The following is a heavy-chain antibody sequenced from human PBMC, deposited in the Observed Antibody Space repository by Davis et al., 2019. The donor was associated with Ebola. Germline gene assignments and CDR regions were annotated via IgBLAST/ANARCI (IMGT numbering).Heavy chain of an antibody. V-gene: IGHV3-74*01. CDR3: AKDSSSSSHYYYGMDV. CDR1: GFTFSSYS. CDR2: INSDGSST. Sequence: GESLKISCAASGFTFSSYSMNWVRQAPGKGLVWVSRINSDGSSTSYADSVKGRFTISRDNAKNTLYLQMNSLRAEDTALYYCAKDSSSSSHYYYGMDVWGKGTTVTVSS. J-gene: IGHJ6*04. D-gene: IGHD6-6*01.